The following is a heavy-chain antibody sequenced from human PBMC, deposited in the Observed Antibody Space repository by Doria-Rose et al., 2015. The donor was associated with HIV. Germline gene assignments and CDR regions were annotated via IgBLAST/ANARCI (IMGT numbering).Heavy chain of an antibody. CDR2: IFSNDER. D-gene: IGHD6-13*01. J-gene: IGHJ4*02. V-gene: IGHV2-26*01. CDR1: GVSLSSPGMG. CDR3: ARIKSSRWYHKYYFDF. Sequence: SGPVLVKPTETLTLTCTVSGVSLSSPGMGVSWIRQPPGKALEWLANIFSNDERSYKTSPKSRLTISRGTSKSQVVLTMTDMYPVDTATYYCARIKSSRWYHKYYFDFWGQGTLVIVSA.